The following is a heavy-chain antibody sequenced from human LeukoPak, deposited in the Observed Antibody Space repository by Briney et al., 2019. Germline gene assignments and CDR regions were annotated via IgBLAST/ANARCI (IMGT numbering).Heavy chain of an antibody. J-gene: IGHJ4*02. CDR3: AKDDGGSVTTTDFEY. D-gene: IGHD4-17*01. CDR2: ISDSGFST. V-gene: IGHV3-23*01. Sequence: GGSLRLSCAASAVTFSSYVMSWVRQAPGKGLEWVSAISDSGFSTYYADSVRGRFTISRDNSKNTLYLQMNSLRAEDTAVYFCAKDDGGSVTTTDFEYWGQGTLVTVSS. CDR1: AVTFSSYV.